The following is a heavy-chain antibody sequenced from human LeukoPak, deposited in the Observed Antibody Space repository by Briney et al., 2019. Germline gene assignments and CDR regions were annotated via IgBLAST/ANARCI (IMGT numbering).Heavy chain of an antibody. V-gene: IGHV1-2*06. CDR2: ITPTLDLA. J-gene: IGHJ4*02. CDR3: ARPGVAARPDEFGY. Sequence: ASVKASCKASGCTFTGYYMYWVRQAPGQGLEWVGRITPTLDLAFYAQKFQGRVTLTADRSTSTAYLELTGLRSDDTAVYYCARPGVAARPDEFGYWGQGTLVTVSS. D-gene: IGHD6-6*01. CDR1: GCTFTGYY.